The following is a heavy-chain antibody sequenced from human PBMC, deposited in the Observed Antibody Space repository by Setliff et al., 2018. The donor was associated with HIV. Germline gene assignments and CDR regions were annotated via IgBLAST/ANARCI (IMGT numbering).Heavy chain of an antibody. CDR1: GYTYTSYG. V-gene: IGHV1-18*01. D-gene: IGHD3-3*01. J-gene: IGHJ3*01. CDR3: ARDTFFWGGFDPFDV. CDR2: ISAYNGNT. Sequence: ASVKVSCKASGYTYTSYGISWVRQAPGQGLEWMGWISAYNGNTNYAQKLQGRVTMTTDTSISTAYMELSSLRSDDTAVYYCARDTFFWGGFDPFDVWGQGTMVTVSS.